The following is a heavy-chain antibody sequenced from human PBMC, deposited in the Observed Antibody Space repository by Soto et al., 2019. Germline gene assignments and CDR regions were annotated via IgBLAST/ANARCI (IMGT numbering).Heavy chain of an antibody. D-gene: IGHD4-17*01. CDR3: ARGHYDYGDELFDY. V-gene: IGHV4-59*01. J-gene: IGHJ4*02. CDR2: IYYSGST. Sequence: PSETLSLTCTVSGGSISSYYWSWIRQPPGKGLVWIGYIYYSGSTNYNPSLKSRVTISVDTSKNQFSLKLSSVTAADTAVYYCARGHYDYGDELFDYWGQGTLVTVSS. CDR1: GGSISSYY.